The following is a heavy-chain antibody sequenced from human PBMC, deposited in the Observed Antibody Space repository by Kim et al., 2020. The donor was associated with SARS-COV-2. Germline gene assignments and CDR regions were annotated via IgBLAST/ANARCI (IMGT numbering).Heavy chain of an antibody. J-gene: IGHJ6*02. CDR2: ISYDGSNK. CDR3: ARDGREDTAMVHYYYYYGMDV. V-gene: IGHV3-30*04. D-gene: IGHD5-18*01. Sequence: GGSLRLSCAASGFTFSSYAMHWVRQAPGKGLEWVAVISYDGSNKYYADSVKGRFTISRDNSKNTLYLQMNSLRAEDTAVYYCARDGREDTAMVHYYYYYGMDVWGQGTTVTVSS. CDR1: GFTFSSYA.